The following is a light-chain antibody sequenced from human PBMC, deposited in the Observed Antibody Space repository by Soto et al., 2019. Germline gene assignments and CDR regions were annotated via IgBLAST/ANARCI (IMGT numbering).Light chain of an antibody. CDR3: NSYTTSTKDV. J-gene: IGLJ1*01. Sequence: HSVLTQPAWVSVSLGQAIAVSCTGTSSDVGAYDYVSWYQHHPGKAPKLIIYEVTNRPSGVSNRFSVSKSGNTASLTISGLQAEDEADYYCNSYTTSTKDVFGTGTKVTVL. CDR2: EVT. CDR1: SSDVGAYDY. V-gene: IGLV2-14*01.